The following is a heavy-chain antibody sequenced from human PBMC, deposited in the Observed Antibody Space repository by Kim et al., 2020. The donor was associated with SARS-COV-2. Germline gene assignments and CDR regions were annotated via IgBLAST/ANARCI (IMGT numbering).Heavy chain of an antibody. V-gene: IGHV4-31*02. CDR3: ARGPPLYDSSGYYYDY. Sequence: SLKSRVTISVDTSKNQFSLKLSSVTAADTAVYYCARGPPLYDSSGYYYDYWGQGTLVTVSS. J-gene: IGHJ4*02. D-gene: IGHD3-22*01.